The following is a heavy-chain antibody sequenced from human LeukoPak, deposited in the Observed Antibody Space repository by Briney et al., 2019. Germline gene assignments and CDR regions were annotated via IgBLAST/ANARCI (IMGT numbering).Heavy chain of an antibody. CDR2: IWYDGSNK. D-gene: IGHD3-3*01. CDR3: ARELPPLEKYYFDY. Sequence: GGSLRLSCAASGFTFSSYEMNWVRQAPGKGLQWVAVIWYDGSNKYYADSVKGRFTISRDNSKNTLSLQMNSLRAEDTAVYYCARELPPLEKYYFDYWGQGTLVTVSS. V-gene: IGHV3-33*08. CDR1: GFTFSSYE. J-gene: IGHJ4*02.